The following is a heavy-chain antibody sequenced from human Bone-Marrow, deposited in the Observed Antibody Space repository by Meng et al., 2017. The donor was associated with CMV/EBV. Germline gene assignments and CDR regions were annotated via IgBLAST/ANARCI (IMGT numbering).Heavy chain of an antibody. CDR3: ARDLLYSGADY. CDR1: GGSISSSSYY. CDR2: IYYSGST. J-gene: IGHJ4*02. V-gene: IGHV4-39*07. Sequence: SEPLSLTCTVSGGSISSSSYYWGWIRQPPGTGLEWIGSIYYSGSTYYNPSLKSRVTISVDTSKNQFSLKLSSVTAADTAVYYCARDLLYSGADYWGQGTLVTVSS. D-gene: IGHD6-19*01.